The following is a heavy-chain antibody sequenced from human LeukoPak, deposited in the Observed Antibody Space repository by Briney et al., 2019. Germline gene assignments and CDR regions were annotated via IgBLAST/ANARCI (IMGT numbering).Heavy chain of an antibody. V-gene: IGHV3-23*01. CDR1: GFTFNSYA. CDR2: ITNTGSST. D-gene: IGHD6-19*01. Sequence: GGSLRLSCAASGFTFNSYAMSWVRQAPGKGLEWVSGITNTGSSTYYADSVKGRFTIARDNSKNTLYLQMNSLRVDDTAVYYCAKDRRSGWPDDAFDIWGQGTLVTVSS. CDR3: AKDRRSGWPDDAFDI. J-gene: IGHJ3*02.